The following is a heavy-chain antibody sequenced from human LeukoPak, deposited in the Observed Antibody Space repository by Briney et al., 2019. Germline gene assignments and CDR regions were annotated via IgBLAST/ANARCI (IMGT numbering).Heavy chain of an antibody. V-gene: IGHV1-2*02. J-gene: IGHJ4*02. CDR3: ARDRDDSSGYYRETLFDY. Sequence: GASVKVSCKASGYTFTSYAMNWVRQAPGQGLEWMGWINPNSGGTNYAQKFQGRVTMTRDTSISTAYMELSRLRSDDTAVYYCARDRDDSSGYYRETLFDYWGQGTLVTVSS. CDR1: GYTFTSYA. CDR2: INPNSGGT. D-gene: IGHD3-22*01.